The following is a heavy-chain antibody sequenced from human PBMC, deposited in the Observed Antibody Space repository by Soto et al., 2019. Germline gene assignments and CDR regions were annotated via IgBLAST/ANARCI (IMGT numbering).Heavy chain of an antibody. J-gene: IGHJ6*02. CDR1: GYTFTSYY. Sequence: QVQLVQSGAEVKKPGASVKVSCKASGYTFTSYYMHWVRQAPGQGLEWMGIINPSGGSTSYAQKFQGRVTMTRDTSTSTVYMELSSLRSEDTAVYYCARDSEYQLPNPEYYYGMDVWGQGTTVTVSS. CDR2: INPSGGST. D-gene: IGHD2-2*01. CDR3: ARDSEYQLPNPEYYYGMDV. V-gene: IGHV1-46*01.